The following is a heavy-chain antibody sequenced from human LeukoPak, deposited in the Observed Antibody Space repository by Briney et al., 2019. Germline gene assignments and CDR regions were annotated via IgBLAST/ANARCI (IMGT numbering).Heavy chain of an antibody. CDR1: GYTFTGYY. D-gene: IGHD3-10*01. Sequence: ASVKVSCKASGYTFTGYYMHWVRQAPGQGLEWMGWINPNSGGTTYAQKFQGRVTMTRDTSISTAYMELSRLRSDDTAVYYCARVGYGSQWGYGMHVWGQGTTVTVSS. V-gene: IGHV1-2*02. J-gene: IGHJ6*02. CDR3: ARVGYGSQWGYGMHV. CDR2: INPNSGGT.